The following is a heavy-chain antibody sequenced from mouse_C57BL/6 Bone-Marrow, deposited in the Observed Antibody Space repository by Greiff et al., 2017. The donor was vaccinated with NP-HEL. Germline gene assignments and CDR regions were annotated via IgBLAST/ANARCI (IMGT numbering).Heavy chain of an antibody. D-gene: IGHD2-1*01. Sequence: QVQLQQSGPELVKPGASVKISCKASGYAFSSSWMNWVKQRPGKGLEWIGRIYPGDGDTNYNGKFKGKATLTADKSSSTAYMQLSSLTSEDSAVYFCAREGYGNPAWFAYWGQGTLVTVSA. J-gene: IGHJ3*01. CDR3: AREGYGNPAWFAY. CDR2: IYPGDGDT. CDR1: GYAFSSSW. V-gene: IGHV1-82*01.